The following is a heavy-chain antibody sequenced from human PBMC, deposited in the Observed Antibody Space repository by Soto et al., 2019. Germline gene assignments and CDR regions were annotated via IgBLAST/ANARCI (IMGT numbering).Heavy chain of an antibody. CDR3: ARQVGGWAPWYFDY. Sequence: TSETLSLTCTVSGGSISSYYWSWIRQPPGKGLEWIGYIYYSGSTTYNPSLKSRVTISVDTSKNQFSLKLSSVTAADTAVYYCARQVGGWAPWYFDYWGQGTLVTVSS. CDR2: IYYSGST. D-gene: IGHD6-19*01. J-gene: IGHJ4*02. V-gene: IGHV4-59*08. CDR1: GGSISSYY.